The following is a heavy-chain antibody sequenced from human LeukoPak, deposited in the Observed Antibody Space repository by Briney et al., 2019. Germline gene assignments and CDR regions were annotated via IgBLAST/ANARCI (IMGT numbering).Heavy chain of an antibody. CDR3: ARVRRSYNWFDP. J-gene: IGHJ5*02. CDR2: IYYSGST. V-gene: IGHV4-39*01. Sequence: PSETLSLTCTVSGGSISSSSYYWGWIRQPPGKGLEWIGSIYYSGSTYYNPSLKSRVTISVDTSKNQFSLKLSSVTAADTAVYYCARVRRSYNWFDPWGQGTLVTVSS. CDR1: GGSISSSSYY.